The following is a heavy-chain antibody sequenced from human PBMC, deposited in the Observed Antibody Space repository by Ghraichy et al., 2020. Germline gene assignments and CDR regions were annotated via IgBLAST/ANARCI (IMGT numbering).Heavy chain of an antibody. V-gene: IGHV1-8*01. CDR3: ARGRRSITMVRGRYAFYI. J-gene: IGHJ3*02. D-gene: IGHD3-10*01. Sequence: ASVKVSCKASGYTFTSYDINWVRQATGQGLEWMGWMNPNSGNTGYAQKFQGRVTMTRNTSISTAYMELSSLRSEDTAVYYCARGRRSITMVRGRYAFYIWGHGTMVTVSS. CDR1: GYTFTSYD. CDR2: MNPNSGNT.